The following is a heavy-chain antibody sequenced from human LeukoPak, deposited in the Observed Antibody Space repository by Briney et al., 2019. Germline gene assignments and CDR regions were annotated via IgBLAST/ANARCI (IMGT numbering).Heavy chain of an antibody. J-gene: IGHJ4*02. CDR3: AKDSSGSDSHY. V-gene: IGHV3-23*01. D-gene: IGHD6-19*01. Sequence: GGSLRLSCAASGFTFSSYAMSWVRQAPGKGLEWVSAISGSGGSTYYADSVKGRFTISRDNSKNTLYLQMNSLRAEDTVVYYCAKDSSGSDSHYWGQGTLVTVSS. CDR2: ISGSGGST. CDR1: GFTFSSYA.